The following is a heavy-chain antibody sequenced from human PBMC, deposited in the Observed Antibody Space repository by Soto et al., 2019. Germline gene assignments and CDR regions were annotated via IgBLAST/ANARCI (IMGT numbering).Heavy chain of an antibody. V-gene: IGHV1-69*02. CDR3: ARSMVRRVMGDTWFDP. Sequence: QVQLVQSGAEVKKPGSSVKVSCKASGGTFSSYTISWVRQAPGQGLEWMGRIIPILGIANYAQKFQGRVTITADKSTSTAYMELSSLRSEDTAVYYCARSMVRRVMGDTWFDPWGQGTLVTVSS. CDR1: GGTFSSYT. D-gene: IGHD3-10*01. J-gene: IGHJ5*02. CDR2: IIPILGIA.